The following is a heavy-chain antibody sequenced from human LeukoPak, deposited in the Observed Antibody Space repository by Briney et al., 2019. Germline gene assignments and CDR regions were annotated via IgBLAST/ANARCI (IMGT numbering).Heavy chain of an antibody. V-gene: IGHV3-21*01. Sequence: GGSLRLSCAASGFTFSSYSMNWVRQAPGKGLEWVSSISSSSSYIYYADSVKGRFTISRDNAKNSLYLQMNSLRAEDTAVYYCARDNLRGNSGWYYFDYWGQGTLVTVSS. CDR1: GFTFSSYS. D-gene: IGHD4-23*01. J-gene: IGHJ4*02. CDR2: ISSSSSYI. CDR3: ARDNLRGNSGWYYFDY.